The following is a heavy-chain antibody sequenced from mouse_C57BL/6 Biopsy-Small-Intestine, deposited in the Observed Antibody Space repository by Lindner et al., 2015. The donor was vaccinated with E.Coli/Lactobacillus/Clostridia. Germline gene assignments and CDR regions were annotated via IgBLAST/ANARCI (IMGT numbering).Heavy chain of an antibody. D-gene: IGHD2-5*01. CDR2: IYPGDGDT. CDR3: TRSYSNRGPDY. Sequence: VQLQESGAELVKPGASVKISCKASGYAFSSYWMNWVKQRPGKGLEWIGRIYPGDGDTNYNGKFKGKATLTADRSSSTAYMQLSSLTSEDSAVYFCTRSYSNRGPDYWGQGTTLTVSS. J-gene: IGHJ2*01. CDR1: GYAFSSYW. V-gene: IGHV1-82*01.